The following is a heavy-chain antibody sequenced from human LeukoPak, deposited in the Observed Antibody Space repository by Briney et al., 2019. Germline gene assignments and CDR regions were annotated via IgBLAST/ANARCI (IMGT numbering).Heavy chain of an antibody. CDR3: ARYGQWPVRGFDY. CDR2: INTDGSST. Sequence: GGSLRLSCAASGFTFSSYWMHWVRQAPGKGLVWVSRINTDGSSTSYADSVKGRFTISRDNAKNTLYLQMNSLRAEDTAVYYCARYGQWPVRGFDYWGQGTLVTVSS. CDR1: GFTFSSYW. D-gene: IGHD6-19*01. J-gene: IGHJ4*02. V-gene: IGHV3-74*01.